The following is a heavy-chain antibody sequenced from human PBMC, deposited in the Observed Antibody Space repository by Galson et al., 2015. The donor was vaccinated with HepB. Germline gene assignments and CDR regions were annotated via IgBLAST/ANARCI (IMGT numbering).Heavy chain of an antibody. J-gene: IGHJ4*02. CDR1: GFTFSDYY. CDR3: ARDYQVSLSNYRNFDY. V-gene: IGHV3-11*01. CDR2: ISSSGSSI. Sequence: SLRLSCAASGFTFSDYYMNWIRQAPGKGLEWVSYISSSGSSIYYADSVKGRFTISRDNAKKSLYLQMNSLRAEDTAVYYCARDYQVSLSNYRNFDYWGQGTLVTVSS. D-gene: IGHD2/OR15-2a*01.